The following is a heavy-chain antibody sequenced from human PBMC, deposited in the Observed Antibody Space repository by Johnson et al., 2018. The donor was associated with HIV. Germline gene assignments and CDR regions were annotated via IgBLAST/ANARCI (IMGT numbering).Heavy chain of an antibody. Sequence: VQLVESGGGLVQPGGSLRLSCAASGFTFSSYAMSWVRQAPGKGLEWVSVIYNDDSTYYADSVKGRFTISRDNAKNSLYLQVNSLRAEDTAVYYCARDGRGLDAFDIWGQGTVVTVSS. V-gene: IGHV3-66*01. CDR3: ARDGRGLDAFDI. D-gene: IGHD3/OR15-3a*01. CDR1: GFTFSSYA. J-gene: IGHJ3*02. CDR2: IYNDDST.